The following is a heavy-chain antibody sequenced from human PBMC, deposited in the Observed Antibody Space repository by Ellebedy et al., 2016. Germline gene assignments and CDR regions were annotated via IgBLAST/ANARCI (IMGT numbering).Heavy chain of an antibody. CDR1: GGSISRYY. CDR3: AREGSSLYPSSSHWFDA. J-gene: IGHJ5*02. CDR2: IYYNGNT. D-gene: IGHD6-6*01. Sequence: SETLSLXCTVSGGSISRYYWTWIRQPPGKGLEWIGYIYYNGNTNYNPSLKSRVTISGDTSTNQFSLKLSSVTAADTAVYYCAREGSSLYPSSSHWFDAWGQGTLVTV. V-gene: IGHV4-59*01.